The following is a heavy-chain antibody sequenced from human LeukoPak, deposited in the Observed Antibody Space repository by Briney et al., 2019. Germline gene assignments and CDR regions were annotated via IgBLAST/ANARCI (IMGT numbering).Heavy chain of an antibody. J-gene: IGHJ5*02. CDR1: GFTFSKYW. CDR3: KRVAGDCDTYSCYGGGWWFDP. Sequence: GGSLRLSCAASGFTFSKYWMYWVRPAPGEGLVSVAPTNTNVSSTTSADSVKGRFTVSRDNAKNTLYVQMNSLRDEDKAMYYCKRVAGDCDTYSCYGGGWWFDPWGQGTLVTVSS. D-gene: IGHD2-15*01. V-gene: IGHV3-74*03. CDR2: TNTNVSST.